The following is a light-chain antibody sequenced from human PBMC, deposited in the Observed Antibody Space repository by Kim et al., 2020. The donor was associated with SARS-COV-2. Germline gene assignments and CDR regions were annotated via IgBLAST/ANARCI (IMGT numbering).Light chain of an antibody. CDR3: QQYYSYPLT. CDR2: AAS. J-gene: IGKJ4*01. V-gene: IGKV1-8*01. CDR1: QGISSY. Sequence: ASTGDRVTITCRASQGISSYLAWYQQKPGKAPKLLIYAASTLQTGVPSRFSGSGSGTDFTLTISCLQSEDFASYYCQQYYSYPLTFGGGTKVDIK.